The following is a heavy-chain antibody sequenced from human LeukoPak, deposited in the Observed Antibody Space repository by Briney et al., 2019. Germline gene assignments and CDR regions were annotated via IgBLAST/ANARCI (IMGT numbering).Heavy chain of an antibody. CDR2: INPSGGST. CDR1: GYTFTSYY. D-gene: IGHD2-2*01. Sequence: ASVKVSCKASGYTFTSYYMHWVRQAPGQGPEWMGIINPSGGSTSYAQKFQGRVTMTRDTSTSTVYMELSSLRSEDTAVYYCARQQYDIVVVPAALAYWGQGTLVTVSS. CDR3: ARQQYDIVVVPAALAY. J-gene: IGHJ4*02. V-gene: IGHV1-46*03.